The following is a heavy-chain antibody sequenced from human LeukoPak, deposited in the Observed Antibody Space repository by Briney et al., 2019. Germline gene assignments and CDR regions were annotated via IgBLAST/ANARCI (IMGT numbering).Heavy chain of an antibody. CDR2: IYHTGTT. CDR1: GGSISSSNW. CDR3: ARDSDYSSGSYDY. J-gene: IGHJ4*02. D-gene: IGHD3-10*01. Sequence: PSETLSLTCAVSGGSISSSNWWSWVRQPPEKGLEWIGRIYHTGTTNYNPSLKSRVTLSVDRSKNQFSLKLTSVTAADTAVYYCARDSDYSSGSYDYWGQGTLVTVSS. V-gene: IGHV4-4*02.